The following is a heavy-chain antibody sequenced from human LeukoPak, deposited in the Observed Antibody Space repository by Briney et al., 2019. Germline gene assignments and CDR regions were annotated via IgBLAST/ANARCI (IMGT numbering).Heavy chain of an antibody. Sequence: NPSDTLSLTCGVSVDPLTGYFGTWIRQAPGKGLEWTGHLYYSGSTYYNPSLEGRVSISIDTSKAQFSLELNSVTAADTAVYYCARGFGGTYYTDGFDIWGQGTLVTVSS. CDR3: ARGFGGTYYTDGFDI. V-gene: IGHV4-59*07. J-gene: IGHJ3*02. D-gene: IGHD1-26*01. CDR1: VDPLTGYF. CDR2: LYYSGST.